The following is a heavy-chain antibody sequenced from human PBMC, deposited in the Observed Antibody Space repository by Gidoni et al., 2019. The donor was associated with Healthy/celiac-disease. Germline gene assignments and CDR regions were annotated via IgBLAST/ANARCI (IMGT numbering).Heavy chain of an antibody. D-gene: IGHD3-16*01. V-gene: IGHV2-5*02. CDR2: IYWDDDK. CDR1: GFSHSTSEVG. CDR3: AHSRLEQGAAGN. J-gene: IGHJ4*02. Sequence: QITLKESGPTLVKPTQTLTLTCTFSGFSHSTSEVGVGWIRQPPGKALEWLALIYWDDDKRYSPALKSRLTITKDNSKNQVVLTMTNMDPVDTATYYCAHSRLEQGAAGNWGQGTLVTVSS.